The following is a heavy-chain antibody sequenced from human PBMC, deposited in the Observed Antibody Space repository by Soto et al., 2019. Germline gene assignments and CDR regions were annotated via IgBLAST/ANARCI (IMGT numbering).Heavy chain of an antibody. CDR3: AREVGSGFYYYYYGMDV. Sequence: ASVKVSCKASGYTFTSYAMHWVRQAPGQRLEWMGWINAGNGNTKYSQKFQGRVTITRDTSASTAYMELSSLRSEDTAVYYCAREVGSGFYYYYYGMDVSGQGTTVTVSS. CDR1: GYTFTSYA. V-gene: IGHV1-3*01. J-gene: IGHJ6*02. CDR2: INAGNGNT. D-gene: IGHD6-19*01.